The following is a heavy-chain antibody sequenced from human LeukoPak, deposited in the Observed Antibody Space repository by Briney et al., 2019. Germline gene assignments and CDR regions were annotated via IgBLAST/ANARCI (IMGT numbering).Heavy chain of an antibody. D-gene: IGHD2-2*02. Sequence: ASVKVSCKASGYTFTSYYMHWVRQAPGQGLEWMGIINPSGGSTSYAQKFQGRFTISRDNSKNTLYLQMNSLRAEDTAVYYCARVQDIVVVPAAIQHYGMDVWGQGTTVTVSS. CDR1: GYTFTSYY. CDR2: INPSGGST. CDR3: ARVQDIVVVPAAIQHYGMDV. J-gene: IGHJ6*02. V-gene: IGHV1-46*01.